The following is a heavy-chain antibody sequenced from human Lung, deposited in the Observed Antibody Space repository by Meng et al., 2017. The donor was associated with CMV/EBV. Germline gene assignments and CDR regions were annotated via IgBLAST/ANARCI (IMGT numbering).Heavy chain of an antibody. CDR2: IIPIFGTA. V-gene: IGHV1-69*05. CDR3: ARLSGTISDY. D-gene: IGHD1-26*01. J-gene: IGHJ4*02. Sequence: SCTASGDTFSSYAISWVRQAPGQGLEWMGGIIPIFGTANYAQKFQGRVTITTSESTSTAYMELSSLRSDDTAVYYCARLSGTISDYWGQGTLVTVSS. CDR1: GDTFSSYA.